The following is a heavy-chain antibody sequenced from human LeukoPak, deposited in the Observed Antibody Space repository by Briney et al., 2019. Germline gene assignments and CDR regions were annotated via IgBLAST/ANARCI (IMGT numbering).Heavy chain of an antibody. V-gene: IGHV1-8*03. Sequence: GASVKVSCKASGYTFTSYDINWVRQATGQGLEWVGWMNPNSGNTGYAQKFQGRVTITRNTSISTAYMELSSLRSEDTAVYYCARVGLEYQLLFFQESWFDPWGQGTLVTVSS. CDR3: ARVGLEYQLLFFQESWFDP. CDR1: GYTFTSYD. J-gene: IGHJ5*02. CDR2: MNPNSGNT. D-gene: IGHD2-2*01.